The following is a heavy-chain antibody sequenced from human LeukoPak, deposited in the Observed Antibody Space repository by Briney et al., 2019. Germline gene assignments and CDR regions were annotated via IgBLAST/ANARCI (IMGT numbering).Heavy chain of an antibody. V-gene: IGHV3-74*01. CDR3: AKPMVYAKHLYYFDY. J-gene: IGHJ4*02. CDR1: GFTFSSYW. D-gene: IGHD2-8*01. CDR2: INSDGSST. Sequence: GGSRRLSCAASGFTFSSYWMHWVRQAPGKGLVWVSRINSDGSSTSYEHSVKGRFTISRDNAKNTLYLQMNSLRADHTAVYYCAKPMVYAKHLYYFDYWGQGTLVTVSS.